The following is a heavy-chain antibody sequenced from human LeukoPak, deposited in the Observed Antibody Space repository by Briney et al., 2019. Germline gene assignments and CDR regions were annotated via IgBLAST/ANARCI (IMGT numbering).Heavy chain of an antibody. CDR3: ARYGVDGYNWGSIDY. CDR1: GASITSASHF. J-gene: IGHJ4*02. D-gene: IGHD5-24*01. Sequence: SETLSLTCSVSGASITSASHFWGWIRQPPGKGLEWIGEIYHSGSTNYNPSLKSRVTISVDKSKNQFSLKLSSVTAADTAVYYCARYGVDGYNWGSIDYWGQGTLVTVSS. CDR2: IYHSGST. V-gene: IGHV4-39*07.